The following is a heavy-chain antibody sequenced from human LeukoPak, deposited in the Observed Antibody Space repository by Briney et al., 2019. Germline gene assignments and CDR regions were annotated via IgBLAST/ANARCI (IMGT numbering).Heavy chain of an antibody. CDR3: ARDTSPLDYYDSSAYYDAYDI. J-gene: IGHJ3*02. CDR1: GFTFSSYG. CDR2: IKQDGSET. Sequence: GGSLRLSCAASGFTFSSYGMHWVRQAPGKGLEWVANIKQDGSETYYVDSVKGRFTISRDNAKNSLYLHMNSLRAEDSAVYYCARDTSPLDYYDSSAYYDAYDIWGQGTTVIVSS. V-gene: IGHV3-7*01. D-gene: IGHD3-22*01.